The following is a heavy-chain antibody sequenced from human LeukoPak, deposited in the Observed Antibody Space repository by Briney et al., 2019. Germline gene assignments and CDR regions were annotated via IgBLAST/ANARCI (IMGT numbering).Heavy chain of an antibody. Sequence: PGGSLRLSCAASGFTFSNAWMSWVRQAPGKGREWVGRIKSKTDGGTTDYAAPVKCRFTISRDDSKNTLYLQMNSLKTEDTAVYYCTTTPYCGGDCYFDYWGQGTLVTVSS. CDR1: GFTFSNAW. CDR2: IKSKTDGGTT. CDR3: TTTPYCGGDCYFDY. D-gene: IGHD2-21*02. V-gene: IGHV3-15*01. J-gene: IGHJ4*02.